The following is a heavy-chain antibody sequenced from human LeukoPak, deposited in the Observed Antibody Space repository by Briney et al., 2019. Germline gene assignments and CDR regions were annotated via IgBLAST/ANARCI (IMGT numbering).Heavy chain of an antibody. D-gene: IGHD2-2*01. Sequence: ASVKVSCKVSGYTLTEMSIHWVRQAPGGALEWMGGFDPEDGETVYAPKFQGRVTMTEDTSADTAYMELSSLRSEDTAVYYCTACLNGAGQPVAIYYYGMDVWGQGTTVTVSS. CDR1: GYTLTEMS. V-gene: IGHV1-24*01. J-gene: IGHJ6*02. CDR2: FDPEDGET. CDR3: TACLNGAGQPVAIYYYGMDV.